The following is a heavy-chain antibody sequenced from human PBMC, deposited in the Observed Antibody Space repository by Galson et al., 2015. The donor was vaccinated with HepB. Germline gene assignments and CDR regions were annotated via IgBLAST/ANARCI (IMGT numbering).Heavy chain of an antibody. J-gene: IGHJ5*02. Sequence: SVKVSCKASGYIFTSYAMHWVRQAPGQRLEWMGWINAGNGNTKYSQKFQGRVTITRDTSASTAYMELSSLRSEDTAVYYCARSLGYCSSTSCYSSWGQGTLVTVSS. D-gene: IGHD2-2*02. V-gene: IGHV1-3*01. CDR3: ARSLGYCSSTSCYSS. CDR2: INAGNGNT. CDR1: GYIFTSYA.